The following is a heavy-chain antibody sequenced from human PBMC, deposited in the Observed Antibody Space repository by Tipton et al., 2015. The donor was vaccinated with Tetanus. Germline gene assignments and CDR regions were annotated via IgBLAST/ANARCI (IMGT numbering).Heavy chain of an antibody. CDR3: ARAEAICGVFIRFGWFDP. D-gene: IGHD3-3*01. CDR2: INHSGST. Sequence: TLSLTCAVYGVSFSGYYWSRIRQPPGKGLEWIGEINHSGSTNYNPSLKSRVTISVDTSKNQFSLRLSSVTAADTAVYYCARAEAICGVFIRFGWFDPWGQGTLVTVSS. J-gene: IGHJ5*02. V-gene: IGHV4-34*01. CDR1: GVSFSGYY.